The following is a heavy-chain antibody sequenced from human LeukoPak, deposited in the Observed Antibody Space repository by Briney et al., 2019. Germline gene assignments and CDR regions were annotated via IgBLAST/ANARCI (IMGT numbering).Heavy chain of an antibody. CDR2: IYSGGST. J-gene: IGHJ4*02. CDR3: APYYYDSSGYWHYFDY. D-gene: IGHD3-22*01. V-gene: IGHV3-66*02. Sequence: GGSLRLSCAASGFTFSSYEMNWVRQAPGKGLEWVSVIYSGGSTYYADSVKGRFTISRDNSKNTLYLQMNSLRAEDTAVYYCAPYYYDSSGYWHYFDYWGQGTLVTVSS. CDR1: GFTFSSYE.